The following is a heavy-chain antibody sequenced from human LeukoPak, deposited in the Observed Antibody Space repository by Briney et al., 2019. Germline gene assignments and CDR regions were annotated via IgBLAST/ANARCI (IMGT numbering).Heavy chain of an antibody. CDR3: ARRGDGGRSFDY. V-gene: IGHV3-30*14. D-gene: IGHD4-23*01. CDR2: ISYDGSNK. Sequence: GGSLRLSCAASGFTFSVYPIHWVRQAPGKGLEWVAVISYDGSNKYYADSVKGRFTISRDNSKNTLYLQVNSLRAEDTAVYYCARRGDGGRSFDYWGQGTLVTVSS. J-gene: IGHJ4*02. CDR1: GFTFSVYP.